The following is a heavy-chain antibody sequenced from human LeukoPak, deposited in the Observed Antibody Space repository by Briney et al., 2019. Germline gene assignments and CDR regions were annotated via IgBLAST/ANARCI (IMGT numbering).Heavy chain of an antibody. CDR1: GFTFSSYA. J-gene: IGHJ4*02. Sequence: GGSLRLSCAASGFTFSSYAMSWVRQAPGKGLEWVSAISGSGGSAYYADSVKGRFTISRDNSKNTLYLQMNSLRAEDTAVYYCAKGSAYDFWSGYHPFDYWGQGTLVTVSS. D-gene: IGHD3-3*01. V-gene: IGHV3-23*01. CDR2: ISGSGGSA. CDR3: AKGSAYDFWSGYHPFDY.